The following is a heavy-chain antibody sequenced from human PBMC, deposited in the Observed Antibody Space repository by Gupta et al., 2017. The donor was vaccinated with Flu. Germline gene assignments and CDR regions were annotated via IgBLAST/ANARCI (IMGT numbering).Heavy chain of an antibody. J-gene: IGHJ2*01. V-gene: IGHV4-61*02. Sequence: QVQLQESGPGLVKPSQTLSLTCTVSGGSISSGSYYWSWIRQPAGKGLEWIGRIYTSGSTNYNPSLKSRVTISVDTSKNQFSLKLSSVTAADTAVYYCARDRGQWWGTITEKSSRYFDLWGRGTLVTVSS. CDR1: GGSISSGSYY. D-gene: IGHD2-15*01. CDR2: IYTSGST. CDR3: ARDRGQWWGTITEKSSRYFDL.